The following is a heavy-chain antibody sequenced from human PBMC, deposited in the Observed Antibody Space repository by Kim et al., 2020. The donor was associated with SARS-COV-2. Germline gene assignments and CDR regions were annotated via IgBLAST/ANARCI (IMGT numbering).Heavy chain of an antibody. V-gene: IGHV3-7*01. J-gene: IGHJ4*02. CDR1: GFSFSTYW. CDR3: ARGGLLSYYMY. D-gene: IGHD1-26*01. CDR2: IKQDGSEK. Sequence: GGSLRLSCAASGFSFSTYWMTWVRQAPGKGLEWVANIKQDGSEKYYVDSVRGRFNISRDNARNSLYLQMSSLRAEDTALYYCARGGLLSYYMYWGQGTLVTVSS.